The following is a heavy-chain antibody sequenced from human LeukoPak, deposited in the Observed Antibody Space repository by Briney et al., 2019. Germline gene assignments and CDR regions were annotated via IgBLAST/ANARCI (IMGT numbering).Heavy chain of an antibody. J-gene: IGHJ4*02. D-gene: IGHD6-6*01. CDR2: ISGSGGST. CDR3: AKASAGSIISGFDY. Sequence: GGSLRLSCAASGFTVSDNNMIWVRQAPGEGLEWVSAISGSGGSTYYADSVKGRFTISRDNSKNTLYLQMNSLRAEDTAVYYCAKASAGSIISGFDYWGQGTLVTVSS. V-gene: IGHV3-23*01. CDR1: GFTVSDNN.